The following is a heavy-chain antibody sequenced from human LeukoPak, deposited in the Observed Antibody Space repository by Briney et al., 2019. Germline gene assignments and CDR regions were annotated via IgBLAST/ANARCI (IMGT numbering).Heavy chain of an antibody. V-gene: IGHV4-59*12. CDR3: ARPAVTTGYYYMDV. D-gene: IGHD4-17*01. Sequence: SETLSLTCTVSGGSISSYYWSWIRQPPGKGLEWIGYIYYSGSTNYNPSLKSRVTISVDTSKNQFSLKVSSVTAADTAVYYCARPAVTTGYYYMDVWGNGTTVIISS. CDR1: GGSISSYY. CDR2: IYYSGST. J-gene: IGHJ6*03.